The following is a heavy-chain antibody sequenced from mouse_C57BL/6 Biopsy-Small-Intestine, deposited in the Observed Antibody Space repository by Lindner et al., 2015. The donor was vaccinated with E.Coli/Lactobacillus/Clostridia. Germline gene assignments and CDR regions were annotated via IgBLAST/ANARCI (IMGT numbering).Heavy chain of an antibody. Sequence: SVKVSCKTSGYTFTGSYMHWVRQAPGQGLEWMGYINPNNGATKYAQKFQGRVTMTREASISTAYMELSRLRSDDTAVYYCARGSLGNSHFDHWGQGTLVTVSS. J-gene: IGHJ4*01. CDR3: ARGSLGNSHFDH. CDR1: GYTFTGSY. V-gene: IGHV1S130*01. CDR2: INPNNGAT. D-gene: IGHD3-1*01.